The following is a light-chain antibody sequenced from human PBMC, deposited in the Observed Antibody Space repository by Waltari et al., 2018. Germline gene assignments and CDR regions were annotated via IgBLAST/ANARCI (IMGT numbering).Light chain of an antibody. CDR3: QQYDDWPAT. CDR1: QSSSTN. Sequence: ERVMTQSPDILSASPGETVTLSCRASQSSSTNVAWYQHKPGQAPRLLIYNGATRHTGIPATFSGSVSGTEFTLTISSLQPEDFAVYFCQQYDDWPATFGQGTKVDI. J-gene: IGKJ1*01. CDR2: NGA. V-gene: IGKV3-15*01.